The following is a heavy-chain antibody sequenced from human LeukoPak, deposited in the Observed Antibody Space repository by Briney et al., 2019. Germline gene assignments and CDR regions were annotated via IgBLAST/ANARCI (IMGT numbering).Heavy chain of an antibody. CDR3: ARDRGSYFSDAFDI. D-gene: IGHD1-26*01. J-gene: IGHJ3*02. Sequence: ASVKVSCKASGYTFTGYYMHWVRQAPGQGLEWMGWINPNSGGTNYAQKFQGRVTMTRDTSISTAYMELSRLRADDTAVYYCARDRGSYFSDAFDIWGQGTMVTVSS. CDR1: GYTFTGYY. V-gene: IGHV1-2*02. CDR2: INPNSGGT.